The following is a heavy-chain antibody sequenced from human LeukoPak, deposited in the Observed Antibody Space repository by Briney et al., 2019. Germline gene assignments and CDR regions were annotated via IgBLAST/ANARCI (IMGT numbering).Heavy chain of an antibody. D-gene: IGHD3-22*01. J-gene: IGHJ4*02. CDR2: ISGGSGST. V-gene: IGHV3-23*01. CDR1: GFTFSNYA. CDR3: AKHRFESGGYHSTD. Sequence: GGSLRLSCAASGFTFSNYAMSWVRQAPEKGLAWVSTISGGSGSTYCADSVKGRFTISRDNSKNTLYLQMNSLRDEDTAVYYCAKHRFESGGYHSTDWGQGTLVTVSS.